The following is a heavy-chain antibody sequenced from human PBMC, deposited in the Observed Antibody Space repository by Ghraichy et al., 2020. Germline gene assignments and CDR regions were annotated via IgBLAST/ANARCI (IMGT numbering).Heavy chain of an antibody. V-gene: IGHV3-23*01. D-gene: IGHD3-10*01. CDR2: ISGSGCST. Sequence: GGSLRLSCAASGFTFSSYAMSWVRQAPGKGLEWVSAISGSGCSTFYADSVKGRFTISRDNSKNTLYLQMNSLRAEDTAVYYCAKTGGSGSYYSGYFDYWGQGTLVTVSS. CDR3: AKTGGSGSYYSGYFDY. J-gene: IGHJ4*02. CDR1: GFTFSSYA.